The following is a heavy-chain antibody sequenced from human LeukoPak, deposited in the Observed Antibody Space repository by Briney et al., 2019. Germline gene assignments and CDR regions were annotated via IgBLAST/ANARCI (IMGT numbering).Heavy chain of an antibody. D-gene: IGHD5-18*01. CDR3: ARWFANTAMVDFDY. CDR2: ISAYNGNT. Sequence: ASVKVSCKASGYTFTSYGISWVRQAPGQGLEWMGWISAYNGNTNYAQKLQGRVTMTTDTSTSTAYMELRSLRSDDTAVYYCARWFANTAMVDFDYWGQGTLDTVSS. CDR1: GYTFTSYG. V-gene: IGHV1-18*01. J-gene: IGHJ4*02.